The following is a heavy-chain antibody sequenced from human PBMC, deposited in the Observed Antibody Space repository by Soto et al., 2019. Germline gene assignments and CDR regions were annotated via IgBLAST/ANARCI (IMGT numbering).Heavy chain of an antibody. D-gene: IGHD3-3*01. CDR2: ISAYNGKT. J-gene: IGHJ4*02. Sequence: QVQLVQSGAEVKKPGASVKVSCKASGYTFITRGITWVRQAPGQGLEWMGWISAYNGKTYYAQKFQGRVTLTTDTSTTTAYMELRSLESDDTAVYYCARDRQEWVPNFFDSWGQGTLVTVSS. V-gene: IGHV1-18*01. CDR1: GYTFITRG. CDR3: ARDRQEWVPNFFDS.